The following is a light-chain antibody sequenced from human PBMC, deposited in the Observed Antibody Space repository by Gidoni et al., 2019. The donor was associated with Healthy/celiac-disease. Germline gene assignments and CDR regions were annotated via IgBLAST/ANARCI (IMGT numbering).Light chain of an antibody. CDR2: GAS. CDR1: QSVSSSY. Sequence: EIVLTQSPGTLSLSPGERATLHCRASQSVSSSYLAWYQQKPGQAPRRLIYGASSRATGIPDRFSGSGSGTDFTLTISRLEPEDFAVYYCQQYGSSPPITFGQGTRLEIK. J-gene: IGKJ5*01. V-gene: IGKV3-20*01. CDR3: QQYGSSPPIT.